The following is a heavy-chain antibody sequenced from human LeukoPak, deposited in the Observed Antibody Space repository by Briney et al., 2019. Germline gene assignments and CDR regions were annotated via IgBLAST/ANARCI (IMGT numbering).Heavy chain of an antibody. CDR3: ARWGPSKTFDY. Sequence: GGSLRLSCAASGFTFSSYGMHWVRQAPGKRLEWVAVISYDGSNKYYADSVKGRFTISRDNSKNTLSLQMNSLRADDTGVYYCARWGPSKTFDYWGQGTLVTVSS. D-gene: IGHD2-2*01. J-gene: IGHJ4*02. CDR2: ISYDGSNK. CDR1: GFTFSSYG. V-gene: IGHV3-30*03.